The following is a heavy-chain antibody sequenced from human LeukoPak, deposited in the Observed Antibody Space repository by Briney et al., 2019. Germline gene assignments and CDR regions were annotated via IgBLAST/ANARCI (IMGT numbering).Heavy chain of an antibody. CDR3: ANYYYDSSDY. Sequence: GGSLRLSCAASGFTFNSYSMNRGRQAPGKGLEWVSSISIISSYIYYADSVKGRCTIARDNAKNSLYLQMNSLRAEDTAVYYCANYYYDSSDYWGQGTLVTVSS. D-gene: IGHD3-22*01. CDR2: ISIISSYI. V-gene: IGHV3-21*01. J-gene: IGHJ4*02. CDR1: GFTFNSYS.